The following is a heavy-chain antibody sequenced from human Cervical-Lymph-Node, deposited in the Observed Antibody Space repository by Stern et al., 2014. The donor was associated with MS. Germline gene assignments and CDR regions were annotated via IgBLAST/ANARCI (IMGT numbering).Heavy chain of an antibody. CDR1: GFSLSTSGVG. J-gene: IGHJ4*02. CDR3: AAGSSWYRPVDY. CDR2: IYWDDDK. Sequence: QITLKESGPTLVKPTQTLTLTCTFSGFSLSTSGVGLGWILHPPEKALRGLAHIYWDDDKRYSPSLKSRLTITKDTSKNQVVLTMTNMDPVDTATYYCAAGSSWYRPVDYWGQGTLVTVSS. V-gene: IGHV2-5*02. D-gene: IGHD6-13*01.